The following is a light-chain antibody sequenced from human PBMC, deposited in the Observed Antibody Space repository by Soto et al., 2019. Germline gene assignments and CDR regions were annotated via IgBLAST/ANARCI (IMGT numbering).Light chain of an antibody. CDR3: CSYVGSSILM. CDR2: YDS. CDR1: NIGSKS. V-gene: IGLV3-21*01. J-gene: IGLJ3*02. Sequence: SYELTQPPSVSVAPGKTARITCGGNNIGSKSVHWYQQKPGQAPVLVIYYDSDRPSGIPERFSGSNSGNTASLTISGLQDEDEADYYCCSYVGSSILMFGGGTKLTVL.